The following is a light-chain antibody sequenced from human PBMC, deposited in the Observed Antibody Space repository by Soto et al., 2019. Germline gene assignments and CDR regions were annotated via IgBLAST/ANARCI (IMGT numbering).Light chain of an antibody. Sequence: DIQLTQSPSFLSASVGDRVTITCRASQDINTYLAWYQQKPGKAPKLLIFAASTLQNGVPSRFSGSGSGTEFTVTITSLQPEYFATYYCQQRKSYPITCGQWTRLEIK. V-gene: IGKV1-9*01. CDR1: QDINTY. CDR3: QQRKSYPIT. J-gene: IGKJ5*01. CDR2: AAS.